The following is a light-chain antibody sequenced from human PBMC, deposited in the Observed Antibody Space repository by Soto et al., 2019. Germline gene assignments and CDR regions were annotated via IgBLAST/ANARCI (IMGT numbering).Light chain of an antibody. CDR1: QSVSSN. CDR3: QQRSNLPPT. J-gene: IGKJ5*01. Sequence: EVVLTQSPGTLSLSPGERATLSCRASQSVSSNLAWYQQKPGQAPRLLIYDASNRATGIPDRFSGGGSGTDFTLTISSLEPEDFAIYYCQQRSNLPPTFGQGTRLEI. CDR2: DAS. V-gene: IGKV3-11*01.